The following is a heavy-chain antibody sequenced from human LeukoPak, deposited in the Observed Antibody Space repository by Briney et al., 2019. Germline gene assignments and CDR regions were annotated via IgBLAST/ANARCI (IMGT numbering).Heavy chain of an antibody. CDR3: ARDRGYYGSGSYCRIDY. CDR1: GYTFTSYY. D-gene: IGHD3-10*01. V-gene: IGHV1-46*01. CDR2: INPSGSGT. Sequence: ASVKVSCKASGYTFTSYYMHWVRQAPGQGLEWMGIINPSGSGTSYAQKFQGRVTMTSDTSTSTVYMELSSLRSEDTAVYYCARDRGYYGSGSYCRIDYWGQGTLVTVSS. J-gene: IGHJ4*02.